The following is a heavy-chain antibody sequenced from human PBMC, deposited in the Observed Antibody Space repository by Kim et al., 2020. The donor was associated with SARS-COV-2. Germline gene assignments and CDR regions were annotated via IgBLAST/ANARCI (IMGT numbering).Heavy chain of an antibody. CDR3: ARWVGSGWYGYWYFDL. V-gene: IGHV1-18*01. J-gene: IGHJ2*01. Sequence: ASVKVSCKASGYTFTSYGISWVRQAPGQGLEWMGWISAYNGNTNYAQKLQGRVTMTTDTSTSTAYMELRSLRSDDTAVYYCARWVGSGWYGYWYFDLWGRGTLVTVSS. CDR2: ISAYNGNT. D-gene: IGHD6-19*01. CDR1: GYTFTSYG.